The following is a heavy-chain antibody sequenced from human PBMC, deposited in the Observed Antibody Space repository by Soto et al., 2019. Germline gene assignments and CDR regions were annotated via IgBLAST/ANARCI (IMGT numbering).Heavy chain of an antibody. J-gene: IGHJ3*01. Sequence: QVQLVQSGAEVKRPGSSINISCKASGGTFSIYTVSWVRQAPGQGLEWMGRLIPMIGTANYAQNFQGRGTHSADTSATTADMEGSSLTPQDTARGEWARVEVAPAPKRHGGYDVWGQRRAVTV. CDR3: ARVEVAPAPKRHGGYDV. CDR2: LIPMIGTA. V-gene: IGHV1-69*08. D-gene: IGHD2-15*01. CDR1: GGTFSIYT.